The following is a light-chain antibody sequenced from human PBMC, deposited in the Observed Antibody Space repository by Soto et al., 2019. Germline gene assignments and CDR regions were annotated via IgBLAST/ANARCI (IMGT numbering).Light chain of an antibody. CDR2: DAS. CDR3: QQRSNWPPKIT. Sequence: EIVLTQSPATLSLSPGERATLSCRASQSVSSYLAWYQQKPGQAPRLLIYDASNRATAIPARFSGSGSGTDFTLTISSLEPEDFAVYYCQQRSNWPPKITFGPGTKVDIK. J-gene: IGKJ3*01. V-gene: IGKV3-11*01. CDR1: QSVSSY.